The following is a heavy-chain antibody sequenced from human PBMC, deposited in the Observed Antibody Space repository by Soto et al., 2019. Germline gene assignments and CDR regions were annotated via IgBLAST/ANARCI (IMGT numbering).Heavy chain of an antibody. J-gene: IGHJ6*02. D-gene: IGHD2-2*01. V-gene: IGHV3-23*01. Sequence: EVQLLESGGGLVQPGGSLRLSCAASGFTFSSSAMNWVRQAPGKGLDWVSGIPKSGDSTYYADSVKGRFTISRDNSKNTLDLQMNILRAEDTAVYYGAKDRGAMTFRRYGMDVWGQGTTVTVSS. CDR3: AKDRGAMTFRRYGMDV. CDR2: IPKSGDST. CDR1: GFTFSSSA.